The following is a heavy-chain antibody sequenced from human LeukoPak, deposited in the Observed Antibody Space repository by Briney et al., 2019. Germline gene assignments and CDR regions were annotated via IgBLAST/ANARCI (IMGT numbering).Heavy chain of an antibody. J-gene: IGHJ4*02. D-gene: IGHD3-22*01. CDR1: GGSISNRIYY. V-gene: IGHV4-39*01. Sequence: PSETLSLTCTVSGGSISNRIYYWGWVRQPPGKGLEWIGSIYYSGSTYYNPSLKSRVTISVDTSKNQFSLKLSSVTAADTAVYYCARRGWDSSGLDYWGQGTLVTVSS. CDR3: ARRGWDSSGLDY. CDR2: IYYSGST.